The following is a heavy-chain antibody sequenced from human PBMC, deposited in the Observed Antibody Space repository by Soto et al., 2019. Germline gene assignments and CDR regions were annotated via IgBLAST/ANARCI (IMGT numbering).Heavy chain of an antibody. CDR3: VRAHSASWSETYFDY. D-gene: IGHD6-13*01. V-gene: IGHV3-72*01. J-gene: IGHJ4*02. CDR1: GFTFSDHY. Sequence: GGSLRLSCAVSGFTFSDHYMDWVRQAPGKGLEWVGRIRNKASGYTTEYTASGKGRFSISRDDSQNSMYLQMNSLKSDDRAIYYCVRAHSASWSETYFDYWGLGTLVTVSS. CDR2: IRNKASGYTT.